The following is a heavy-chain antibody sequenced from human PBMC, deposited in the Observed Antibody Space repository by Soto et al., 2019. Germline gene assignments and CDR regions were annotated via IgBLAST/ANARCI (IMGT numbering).Heavy chain of an antibody. V-gene: IGHV4-38-2*01. CDR2: IYHGGTT. CDR3: ARVHVMVVAGSTFDY. D-gene: IGHD6-19*01. J-gene: IGHJ4*01. Sequence: SETLSLTCAVSGYSLSSASYWGWIRQPPGNGQEWIASIYHGGTTFYNPSLKSRVTISVDTSKNHYSLKLRSVTAADTAVYYCARVHVMVVAGSTFDYWGPGTLVTVSS. CDR1: GYSLSSASY.